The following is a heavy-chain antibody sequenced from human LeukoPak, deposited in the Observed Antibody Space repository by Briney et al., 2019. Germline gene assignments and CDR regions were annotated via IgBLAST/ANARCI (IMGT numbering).Heavy chain of an antibody. CDR1: GFTFSSYA. CDR3: AKDPRLKVVVPAASDY. D-gene: IGHD2-2*01. CDR2: ISGSGGST. V-gene: IGHV3-23*01. J-gene: IGHJ4*02. Sequence: GRSLRLSCAASGFTFSSYAMSCVRQAPGKWLEWVSSISGSGGSTYYADSVKGRFTISRDNSKHTLYLQMNSLRAEDTAVYYCAKDPRLKVVVPAASDYWGQGTLVTVSS.